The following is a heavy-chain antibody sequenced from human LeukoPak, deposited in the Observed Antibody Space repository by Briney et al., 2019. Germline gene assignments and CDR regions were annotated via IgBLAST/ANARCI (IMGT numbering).Heavy chain of an antibody. CDR2: ISSNGGST. V-gene: IGHV3-64D*09. Sequence: GGSLRLSCPASGFTFSSSAIHWVRQAPGKGLEYVSGISSNGGSTYNADSVKGRFTISRDNSKNTVYLQMSSLRPEDTALYYCVKRTGLYFDYWGQGTLVTVSS. J-gene: IGHJ4*02. CDR1: GFTFSSSA. CDR3: VKRTGLYFDY. D-gene: IGHD1-1*01.